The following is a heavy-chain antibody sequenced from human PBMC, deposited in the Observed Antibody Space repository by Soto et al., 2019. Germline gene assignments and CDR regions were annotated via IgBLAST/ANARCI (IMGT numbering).Heavy chain of an antibody. CDR1: GYSFTSYW. CDR2: IDPSDSYT. D-gene: IGHD3-22*01. CDR3: ARRGSSGYYYYGMDV. Sequence: GESLKISCKGSGYSFTSYWISWVRQMPGKGLEWMGRIDPSDSYTNYSPSFQGHVTISADKSISTAYLQWSSLKASDTAMYYCARRGSSGYYYYGMDVWGQGTTVTVS. V-gene: IGHV5-10-1*01. J-gene: IGHJ6*02.